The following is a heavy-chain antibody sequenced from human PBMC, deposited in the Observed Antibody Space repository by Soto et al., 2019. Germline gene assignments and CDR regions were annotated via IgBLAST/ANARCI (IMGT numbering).Heavy chain of an antibody. CDR1: GGTFSSYT. CDR3: ARDRSRMITFGGHDFDY. Sequence: QVQLVQSGAEVKKPGSSVKVSCKASGGTFSSYTISWVRQAPGQGLEWMGRIIPILGIANYAQKFQGRVTITADKSTSTAYMELSSLRSEDTAVYYCARDRSRMITFGGHDFDYWGQGTLVTVSS. V-gene: IGHV1-69*08. J-gene: IGHJ4*02. CDR2: IIPILGIA. D-gene: IGHD3-16*01.